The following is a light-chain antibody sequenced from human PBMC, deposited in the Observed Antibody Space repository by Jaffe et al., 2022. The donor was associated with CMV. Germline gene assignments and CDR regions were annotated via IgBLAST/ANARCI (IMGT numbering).Light chain of an antibody. CDR3: QQYYNFPRT. J-gene: IGKJ1*01. CDR2: WAS. CDR1: QSLLFSANNMNY. Sequence: DIVMTQSPDSLAVSLGERATINCKSSQSLLFSANNMNYLAWYRQKPGQPPKLLIYWASTRHSGVPDRISGSGSGTDFTLTISSLQAEDVAVYYCQQYYNFPRTFGQGTKVEIK. V-gene: IGKV4-1*01.